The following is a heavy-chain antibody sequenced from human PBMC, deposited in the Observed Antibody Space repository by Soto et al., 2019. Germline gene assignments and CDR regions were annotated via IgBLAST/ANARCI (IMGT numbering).Heavy chain of an antibody. CDR1: GGSISSYY. CDR3: ARRYGGTFDY. CDR2: IYYSGST. Sequence: QVQLQESGPGLVKPSETLSLTCTVSGGSISSYYWSWIRQPPGKGLEWIGYIYYSGSTNYNPSLKRRSTIPVDTSTNQFSLKLSSVTAAATAVYYCARRYGGTFDYWGQGTLVTVSS. V-gene: IGHV4-59*08. J-gene: IGHJ4*02. D-gene: IGHD2-15*01.